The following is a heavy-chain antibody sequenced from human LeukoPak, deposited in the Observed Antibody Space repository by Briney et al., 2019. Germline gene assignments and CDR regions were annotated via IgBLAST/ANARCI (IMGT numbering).Heavy chain of an antibody. CDR2: INPNNGGT. CDR1: GYTFTGNY. CDR3: AHGGGSYGDV. J-gene: IGHJ3*01. D-gene: IGHD1-26*01. V-gene: IGHV1-2*06. Sequence: ASVKVSCKASGYTFTGNYMHWVRQAPGQGLEWMGRINPNNGGTNYAQKFQGRVTMTRDTSISTDYMELSSLRSDDTAVYYCAHGGGSYGDVWGQGTMVTVSS.